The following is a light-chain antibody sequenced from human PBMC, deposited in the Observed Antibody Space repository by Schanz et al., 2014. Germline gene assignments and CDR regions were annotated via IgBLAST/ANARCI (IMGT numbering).Light chain of an antibody. J-gene: IGLJ3*02. Sequence: QSVLTQPPSVSAAPGQKVTISCSGSSSNIGNNYVCWYQRLPGTAPKLLIYDNTKRPSGIPDRFSGSKSGNTASLTISGVQAEDEADYYCCSYAGSSTWVFGGGTKLTVL. CDR3: CSYAGSSTWV. V-gene: IGLV1-51*01. CDR2: DNT. CDR1: SSNIGNNY.